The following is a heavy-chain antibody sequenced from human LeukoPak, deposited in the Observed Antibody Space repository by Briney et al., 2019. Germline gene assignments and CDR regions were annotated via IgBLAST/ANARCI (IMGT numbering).Heavy chain of an antibody. V-gene: IGHV4-38-2*02. J-gene: IGHJ5*02. D-gene: IGHD6-13*01. Sequence: ETLSLTCTVSGYSISSCDYCGRSRRPPGRGVGWIGSNYQSGSTYYNPSLKSRVSISVDTARSQFSLKLSSVTAADTAVYYCARGHSRSWYELGNWFDPWGQGTLVTVSS. CDR2: NYQSGST. CDR3: ARGHSRSWYELGNWFDP. CDR1: GYSISSCDY.